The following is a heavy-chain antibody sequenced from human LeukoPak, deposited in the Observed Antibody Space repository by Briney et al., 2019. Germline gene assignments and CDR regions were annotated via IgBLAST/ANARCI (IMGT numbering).Heavy chain of an antibody. CDR2: ISGRGDST. CDR3: ARDGGIMITLGGVDY. V-gene: IGHV3-23*01. CDR1: GFTFSSYA. D-gene: IGHD3-16*01. Sequence: GGSLRLSCAASGFTFSSYAMSWVRQTPGKGLEWVSAISGRGDSTYYADSVKGRFTISRDNSKNTLYLQMNSLRAEDTAVYYCARDGGIMITLGGVDYWGQGTLVTVSS. J-gene: IGHJ4*02.